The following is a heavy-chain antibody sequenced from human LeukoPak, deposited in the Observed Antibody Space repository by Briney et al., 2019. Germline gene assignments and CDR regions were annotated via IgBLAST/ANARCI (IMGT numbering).Heavy chain of an antibody. Sequence: GGSLRLSCAASGFTFSSFAMIWVRQPPGRGLEWVSSIFQGGGEIHYADSVRGRFTISRDNSKSTLFLQMNSLRAEDTAIYYCATYRQVLLPFESWGQGTLVTVSS. D-gene: IGHD5-18*01. CDR3: ATYRQVLLPFES. CDR1: GFTFSSFA. V-gene: IGHV3-23*01. CDR2: IFQGGGEI. J-gene: IGHJ4*02.